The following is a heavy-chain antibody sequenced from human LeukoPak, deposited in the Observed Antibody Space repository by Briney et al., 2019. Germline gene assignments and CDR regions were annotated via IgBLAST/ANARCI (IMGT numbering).Heavy chain of an antibody. CDR2: ISYDGSNK. J-gene: IGHJ4*02. Sequence: GGSLRLSCAVSGFIFRSYAMNWLRQAPGKGLEWVAVISYDGSNKYYADSVKGRFTISRDNSKNTLYLQMNSLRPEDTAVYYCAAAAVSSGTYAGRFDYWGQGTLVTVSS. V-gene: IGHV3-30-3*01. D-gene: IGHD1-26*01. CDR3: AAAAVSSGTYAGRFDY. CDR1: GFIFRSYA.